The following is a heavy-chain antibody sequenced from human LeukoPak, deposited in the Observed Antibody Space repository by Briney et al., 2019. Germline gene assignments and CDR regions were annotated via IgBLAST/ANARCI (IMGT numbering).Heavy chain of an antibody. D-gene: IGHD6-13*01. CDR1: GYSISSGYY. CDR3: ARDLAYGSSLRGAFDI. J-gene: IGHJ3*02. CDR2: IYHSGST. Sequence: SETLSLTCIVSGYSISSGYYWGWIRQPPGKGLEWIASIYHSGSTYYNPSLKSRATISVDTSKNQFSLKLSSVTAADTAVYYCARDLAYGSSLRGAFDIWGQGTMVIVSS. V-gene: IGHV4-38-2*02.